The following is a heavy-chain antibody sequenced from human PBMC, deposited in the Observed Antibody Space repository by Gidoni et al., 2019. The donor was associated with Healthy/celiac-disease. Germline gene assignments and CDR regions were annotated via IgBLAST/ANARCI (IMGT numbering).Heavy chain of an antibody. CDR2: ISSSSSYI. D-gene: IGHD3-3*01. Sequence: EVQLVESGGGLVKPGGSLSPSCAASGFPFSSYSMNWARQAPGKGLEWVSSISSSSSYIYYADSVKGRFTISRDNAKNSLYLQMNSLRAEDTAVYYCARDVVTIFGVVTDYWGQGTLVTVSS. CDR1: GFPFSSYS. J-gene: IGHJ4*02. CDR3: ARDVVTIFGVVTDY. V-gene: IGHV3-21*01.